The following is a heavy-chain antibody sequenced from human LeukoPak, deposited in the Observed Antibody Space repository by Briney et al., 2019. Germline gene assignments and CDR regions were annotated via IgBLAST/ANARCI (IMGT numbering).Heavy chain of an antibody. CDR3: AADEDSTGNSGWYY. J-gene: IGHJ4*02. CDR1: GFTFTSSA. Sequence: SVKVSCKASGFTFTSSAMQWVRQARGPRLEWIGWIVVGSGNTNYAQKFQERGTITSYRSKTTAYLELSSLRSEDTAVYYCAADEDSTGNSGWYYWGQGTLVTVSS. CDR2: IVVGSGNT. V-gene: IGHV1-58*02. D-gene: IGHD6-19*01.